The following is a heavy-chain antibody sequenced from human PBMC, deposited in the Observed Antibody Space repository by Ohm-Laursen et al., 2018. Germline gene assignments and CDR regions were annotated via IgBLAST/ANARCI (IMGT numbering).Heavy chain of an antibody. CDR3: ARVDYYDTSGYYWFDP. CDR1: GVSISNYY. D-gene: IGHD3-22*01. CDR2: IYGSVNT. V-gene: IGHV4-4*07. Sequence: TLSLTCTVSGVSISNYYWTWIRQPAGKGLEWIGRIYGSVNTNYNPSLKSRVTISIDTSKNQFTLKLSSVTAADTAVYHCARVDYYDTSGYYWFDPWGQGTLVTVSS. J-gene: IGHJ5*02.